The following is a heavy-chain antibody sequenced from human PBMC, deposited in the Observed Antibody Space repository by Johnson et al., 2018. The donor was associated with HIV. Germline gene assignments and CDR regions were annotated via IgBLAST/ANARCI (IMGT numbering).Heavy chain of an antibody. CDR1: GFTVSSNY. J-gene: IGHJ3*01. CDR2: ISFAGNIK. D-gene: IGHD3-9*01. V-gene: IGHV3-30*18. CDR3: AKGFRNVILTGYGRPACDF. Sequence: QVQLVESGGGLIQPGGSLRLSCAASGFTVSSNYMSWVRQAPGKGLQWVAGISFAGNIKYYGDSVKGRFTISRENSKNMLYLQMNSLRAEDTAVYYCAKGFRNVILTGYGRPACDFWGQGTMVAVSS.